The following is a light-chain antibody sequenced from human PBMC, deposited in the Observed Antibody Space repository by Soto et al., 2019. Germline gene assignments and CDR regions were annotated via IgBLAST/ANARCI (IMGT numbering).Light chain of an antibody. V-gene: IGKV1-5*03. J-gene: IGKJ1*01. CDR2: KAS. Sequence: DIQMTPSPSTLSGSVGDRVTITCRASQTISSWLAWYQQKPGKAPKLLIYKASTLKSGVPSRFSGSGSGTEFTLTISSLQTDEFATYYCQHYNSYSEAVGQGTKVDIK. CDR3: QHYNSYSEA. CDR1: QTISSW.